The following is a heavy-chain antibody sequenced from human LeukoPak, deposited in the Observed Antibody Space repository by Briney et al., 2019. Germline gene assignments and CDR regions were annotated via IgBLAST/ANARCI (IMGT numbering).Heavy chain of an antibody. J-gene: IGHJ6*02. Sequence: SVTVSCKASGGTFSSYAISWVRQAPGQGLEWMGGIIPIFGTANYAQKFQGRVTITADESTSTAYMELSSLRSEDTAVYYCARLYCTNGVSSRDCGMDVWGQGTTVTVSS. CDR1: GGTFSSYA. CDR3: ARLYCTNGVSSRDCGMDV. D-gene: IGHD2-8*01. CDR2: IIPIFGTA. V-gene: IGHV1-69*13.